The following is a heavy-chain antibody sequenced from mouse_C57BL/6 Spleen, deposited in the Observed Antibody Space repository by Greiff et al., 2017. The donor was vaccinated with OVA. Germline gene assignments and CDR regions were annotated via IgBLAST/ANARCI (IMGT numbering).Heavy chain of an antibody. J-gene: IGHJ1*03. CDR3: ARCDGSPWYFDV. D-gene: IGHD1-1*01. Sequence: LQQFGLELVKPGASVKLSCKVSGYPFPSYDINWVKQRPGQGLEWIGWFYPRDGSIKYNEKFKGKATETVDTSSSTAYMELHSLTSEDSAVYLCARCDGSPWYFDVWGTGTTVTVSS. CDR2: FYPRDGSI. CDR1: GYPFPSYD. V-gene: IGHV1-85*01.